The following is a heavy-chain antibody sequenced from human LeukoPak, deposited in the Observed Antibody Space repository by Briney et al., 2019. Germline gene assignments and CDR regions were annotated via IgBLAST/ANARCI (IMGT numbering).Heavy chain of an antibody. Sequence: ASVKVSCKASGYTFSTNDINWVRQATGQGLEWMGWMNPHSGNTGYAQKFQGRVTITRNSSISTAYMELSSLRSEDTAVYYCARNERDYGGNSDAFDIWGQGTMVTVSS. J-gene: IGHJ3*02. D-gene: IGHD4-23*01. CDR3: ARNERDYGGNSDAFDI. CDR2: MNPHSGNT. CDR1: GYTFSTND. V-gene: IGHV1-8*01.